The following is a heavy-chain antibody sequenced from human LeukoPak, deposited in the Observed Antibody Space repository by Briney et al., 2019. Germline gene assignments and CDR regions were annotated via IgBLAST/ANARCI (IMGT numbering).Heavy chain of an antibody. V-gene: IGHV4-59*11. CDR1: GASISPHY. D-gene: IGHD4-17*01. J-gene: IGHJ5*02. Sequence: SETLSLTCNVSGASISPHYWSWIRQPPGKRLEWIGYIYHIGTTKYSPSLKSRVTMAVDTSKNRFSLNLSSVTAADTAVYYCARDLGPTVTQRGWFDPWAREFWSPSPQ. CDR3: ARDLGPTVTQRGWFDP. CDR2: IYHIGTT.